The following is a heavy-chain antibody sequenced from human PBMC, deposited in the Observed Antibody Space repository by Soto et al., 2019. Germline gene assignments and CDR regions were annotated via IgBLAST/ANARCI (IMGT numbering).Heavy chain of an antibody. CDR1: GYTFTSYG. Sequence: GASVKFSCKASGYTFTSYGISWVRQAPGQGLEWMGWISAYNGNTNYAQKFQGRVTITADESTSTAYMELSSLRSEDTAVYYCAREGYYYDSSGYYSGYWFDPWGQGTLVTVSS. J-gene: IGHJ5*02. CDR3: AREGYYYDSSGYYSGYWFDP. CDR2: ISAYNGNT. V-gene: IGHV1-18*04. D-gene: IGHD3-22*01.